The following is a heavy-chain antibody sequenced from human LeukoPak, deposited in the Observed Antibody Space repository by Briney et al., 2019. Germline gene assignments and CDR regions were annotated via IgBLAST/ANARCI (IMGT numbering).Heavy chain of an antibody. CDR2: IRWSSDSV. CDR1: GFPFDDYA. D-gene: IGHD2-2*01. Sequence: GGSLRLSCAASGFPFDDYAMHWVRPAPGKGLEWVSGIRWSSDSVGYADSVRGRFTISRDKAKNSLYLQMNSLRAEDTALYYCVKDFGQTTAAIAYWGQGTLVTVSS. V-gene: IGHV3-9*01. CDR3: VKDFGQTTAAIAY. J-gene: IGHJ4*02.